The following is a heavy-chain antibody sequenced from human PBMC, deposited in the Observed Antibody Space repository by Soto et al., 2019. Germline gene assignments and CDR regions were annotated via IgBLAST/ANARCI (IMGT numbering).Heavy chain of an antibody. V-gene: IGHV3-74*01. CDR3: ARRGIAARPNYGMDV. D-gene: IGHD6-6*01. J-gene: IGHJ6*02. CDR2: INSDGSST. CDR1: GFTFSSYW. Sequence: PGGSLRLSCAASGFTFSSYWMHWVRQAPGKGLVWVSRINSDGSSTSYADSVKGRFTISRDNANNTLYLQMNSMRAEDTAVYYCARRGIAARPNYGMDVWGQGTTVTVSS.